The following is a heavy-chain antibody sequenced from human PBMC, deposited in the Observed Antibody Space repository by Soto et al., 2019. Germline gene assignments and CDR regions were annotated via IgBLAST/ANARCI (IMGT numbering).Heavy chain of an antibody. V-gene: IGHV4-39*01. Sequence: PSETLSLTCSVSGGSISSGTYYWGWIRQPPGKGLEWIGSIYYSGNTNYNPSLRSRVTISIDTSKNQLSLNLRSVTAADMAVYYCARHEAGWYFDSWGQGTLVTVSS. CDR2: IYYSGNT. CDR1: GGSISSGTYY. CDR3: ARHEAGWYFDS. D-gene: IGHD6-25*01. J-gene: IGHJ4*02.